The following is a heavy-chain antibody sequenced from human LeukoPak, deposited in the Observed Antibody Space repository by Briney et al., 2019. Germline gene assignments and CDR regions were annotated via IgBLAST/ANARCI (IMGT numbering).Heavy chain of an antibody. D-gene: IGHD3-3*01. V-gene: IGHV3-21*01. CDR1: GFTFSSYS. J-gene: IGHJ6*03. Sequence: GGSLRLSCAASGFTFSSYSMNWVRQAPGKGLECVSSISSSSSYIYYADSVKGRFTISRDNAKNSLYLQMNSLRAEDTAVYYCARSSILEWLPYYYYYMDVWGKGTTVTVSS. CDR2: ISSSSSYI. CDR3: ARSSILEWLPYYYYYMDV.